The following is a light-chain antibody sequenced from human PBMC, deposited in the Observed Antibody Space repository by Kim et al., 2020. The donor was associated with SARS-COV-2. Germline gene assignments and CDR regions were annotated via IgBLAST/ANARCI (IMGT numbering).Light chain of an antibody. CDR2: AAS. CDR1: QGISGW. V-gene: IGKV1-12*01. Sequence: ASGGDRVTITCRASQGISGWLAWYQQKPGKAPKLLIYAASRLQSGVRSRSSGSGSGTDFNHNISSQRPEDFATYYCQQANGFRLAFGGGNKVDIK. J-gene: IGKJ4*01. CDR3: QQANGFRLA.